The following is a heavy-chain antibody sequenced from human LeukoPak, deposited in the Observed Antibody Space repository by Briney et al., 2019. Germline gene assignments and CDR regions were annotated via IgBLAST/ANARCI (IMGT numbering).Heavy chain of an antibody. V-gene: IGHV3-30*02. D-gene: IGHD3-3*01. CDR2: IGHDGSTK. CDR3: ANYDFWSGYSSYYMDV. CDR1: GFTFSSYG. Sequence: GGSLRLSCAASGFTFSSYGMHWVRQAPGKGLEWVAFIGHDGSTKYYADSVKGRFTISRDNSKNTLYLQMNSLRAEDTAVYYCANYDFWSGYSSYYMDVWGKGTTVTVSS. J-gene: IGHJ6*03.